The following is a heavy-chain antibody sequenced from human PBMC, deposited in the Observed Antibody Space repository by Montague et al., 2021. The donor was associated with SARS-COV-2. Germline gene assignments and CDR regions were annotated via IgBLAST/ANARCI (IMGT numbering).Heavy chain of an antibody. CDR3: AIDSGQWAQQLVPPRLYCYYGKDV. D-gene: IGHD6-13*01. V-gene: IGHV4-59*01. J-gene: IGHJ6*02. CDR2: IYYSGST. Sequence: SATLSLTCTVSGGSISSYYWSWIRQPPGKGLEWIGYIYYSGSTNYNPSLTSRVTISVDTSKNQFSLKLSSVTAADTAVYYCAIDSGQWAQQLVPPRLYCYYGKDVWGQGNTVYVSS. CDR1: GGSISSYY.